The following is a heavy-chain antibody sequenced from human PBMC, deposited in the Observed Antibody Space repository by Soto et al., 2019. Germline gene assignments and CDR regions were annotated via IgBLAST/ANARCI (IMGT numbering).Heavy chain of an antibody. J-gene: IGHJ4*02. CDR2: ISSSSTTV. CDR3: ARDGVLATRPIEY. D-gene: IGHD5-12*01. CDR1: GFTLSDYY. V-gene: IGHV3-11*01. Sequence: QVQLVESGGGLVEPGGSLRLSCAASGFTLSDYYMSWVRQAPGKGLEWLSYISSSSTTVNYVDSVKGRFTISRDNAKNSLQLQMDSLRVEDTDVYYCARDGVLATRPIEYWGQGAQVTVSS.